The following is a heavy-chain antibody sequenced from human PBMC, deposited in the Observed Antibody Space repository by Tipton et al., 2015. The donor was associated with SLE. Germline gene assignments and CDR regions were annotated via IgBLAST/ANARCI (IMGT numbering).Heavy chain of an antibody. D-gene: IGHD6-6*01. Sequence: VQLVQSEAEVKKPGESLRISCKGSGYSFTSYWISWVRQMPGKGLEWMGIIYPGDSDTRYGPSFQGQVTISADKSISTAYLQWSSLKASDTAMYYCAREYTSSYDAFDIWGQGTVVTVSS. J-gene: IGHJ3*02. CDR2: IYPGDSDT. CDR3: AREYTSSYDAFDI. V-gene: IGHV5-51*01. CDR1: GYSFTSYW.